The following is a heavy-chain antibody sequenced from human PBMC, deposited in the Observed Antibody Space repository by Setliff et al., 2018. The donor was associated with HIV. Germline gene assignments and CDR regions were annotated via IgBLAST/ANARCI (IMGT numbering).Heavy chain of an antibody. D-gene: IGHD1-26*01. CDR3: ARDSELGLDYHYGMDV. Sequence: PSETLSLTCNISGVSIPTNYWNWIRQPAGKGLEWIGRIYTTGGTNYNPALKSRVTMSIDTSKNQFSLKLSSVTAADTAVYYCARDSELGLDYHYGMDVWGQGTTVTV. CDR2: IYTTGGT. CDR1: GVSIPTNY. V-gene: IGHV4-4*07. J-gene: IGHJ6*02.